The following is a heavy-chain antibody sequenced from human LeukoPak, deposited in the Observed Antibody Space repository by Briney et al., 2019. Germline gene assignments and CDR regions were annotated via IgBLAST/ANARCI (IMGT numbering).Heavy chain of an antibody. CDR1: GFTFDDYA. CDR3: ARLHGSGSYYSALSSGFDI. CDR2: ISWNSGSI. V-gene: IGHV3-9*01. J-gene: IGHJ3*02. Sequence: GRSLRLSCAASGFTFDDYAMHWVRQAPGTGLESFSGISWNSGSIGYAESVKGRFTISRDNAKNFLYLQMNSLRAEDTGLYYCARLHGSGSYYSALSSGFDIWGQGTMVTVSS. D-gene: IGHD3-10*01.